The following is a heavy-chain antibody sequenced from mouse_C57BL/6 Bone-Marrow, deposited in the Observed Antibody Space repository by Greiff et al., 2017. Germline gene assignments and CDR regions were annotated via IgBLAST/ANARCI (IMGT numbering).Heavy chain of an antibody. CDR2: ISYDGSN. D-gene: IGHD1-1*01. V-gene: IGHV3-6*01. Sequence: EVKLQESGPGLVKPSQSLSLTCSVTGYSITSGYYWNWIRQFPGNKLEWMGYISYDGSNNYNPSLKNRISITRDTSKNPFFLKLNSVTTEDTATYYCARVPIYYYGSSYAGYAMDYWGQGTSVTVSS. CDR1: GYSITSGYY. CDR3: ARVPIYYYGSSYAGYAMDY. J-gene: IGHJ4*01.